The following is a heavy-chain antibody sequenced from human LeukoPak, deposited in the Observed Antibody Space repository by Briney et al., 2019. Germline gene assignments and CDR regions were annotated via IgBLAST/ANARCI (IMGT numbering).Heavy chain of an antibody. CDR3: ARQLYGYNSLPFEY. Sequence: PSETLSLTCTVSGGSVSSSSYYLGWIRQPPRKGLEGIGSIYYTGSTYYNPSLKSRVTISVDTSKNQFSLKLSSVTAADTAVYYCARQLYGYNSLPFEYWGQGTLVTVSS. V-gene: IGHV4-39*01. J-gene: IGHJ4*02. CDR2: IYYTGST. D-gene: IGHD5-24*01. CDR1: GGSVSSSSYY.